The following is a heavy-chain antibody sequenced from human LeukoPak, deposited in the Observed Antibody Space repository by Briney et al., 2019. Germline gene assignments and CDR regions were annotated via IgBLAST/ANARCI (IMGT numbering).Heavy chain of an antibody. J-gene: IGHJ6*03. CDR1: GFTVSSNY. V-gene: IGHV3-66*01. D-gene: IGHD6-13*01. Sequence: PGGSLRLSCAASGFTVSSNYMSWVRQAPGKGLEWVSGIYSGGSTYYADSVKGRFTISRDNSKNTLYLQMNSLRAEDTAVYYCARESYSSSWYYYYMHVWGKGTTVTIPS. CDR3: ARESYSSSWYYYYMHV. CDR2: IYSGGST.